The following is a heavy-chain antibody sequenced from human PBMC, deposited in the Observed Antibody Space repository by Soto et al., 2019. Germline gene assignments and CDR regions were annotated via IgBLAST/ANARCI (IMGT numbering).Heavy chain of an antibody. J-gene: IGHJ5*02. CDR3: ARAISGYVT. V-gene: IGHV1-3*01. Sequence: ASVKVSCKASGITFSTYAIHWVRQAPGQRLEWMGWINAGNGNTRYSQKFQGRVTLTRDTSASTAYMDLSSLRSEDTAIYYCARAISGYVTWGRGTLVNVSS. CDR1: GITFSTYA. D-gene: IGHD5-12*01. CDR2: INAGNGNT.